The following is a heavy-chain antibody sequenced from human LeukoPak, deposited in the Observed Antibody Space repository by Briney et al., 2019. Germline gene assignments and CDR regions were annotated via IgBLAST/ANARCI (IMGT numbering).Heavy chain of an antibody. J-gene: IGHJ4*02. V-gene: IGHV4-34*01. CDR3: ARGRGAYYDSSGPGDY. CDR1: GGSFSGYY. Sequence: SETLSLTCAVYGGSFSGYYWSWIRQPPGKGLEWVGDINHSGSTKYNASLKSRVTISVDTSKNQFSLKLSSVTAADTAVYYCARGRGAYYDSSGPGDYWGQGTLVTVSS. CDR2: INHSGST. D-gene: IGHD3-22*01.